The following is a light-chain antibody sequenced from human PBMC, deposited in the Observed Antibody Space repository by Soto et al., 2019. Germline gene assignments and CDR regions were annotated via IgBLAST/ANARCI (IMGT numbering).Light chain of an antibody. J-gene: IGKJ1*01. CDR1: QSINKW. Sequence: DIQMTQCPSTLSASVGDRVTITCRASQSINKWLAWYHQKPGKAPKLLIYDASSLNSGAPSRFSGRGSGTEFTLTISSVQPDDFVAYYCQQYDSYPWTFGQGTKV. CDR3: QQYDSYPWT. V-gene: IGKV1-5*01. CDR2: DAS.